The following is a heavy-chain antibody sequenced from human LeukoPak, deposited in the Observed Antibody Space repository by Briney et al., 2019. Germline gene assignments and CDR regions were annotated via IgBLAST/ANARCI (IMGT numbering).Heavy chain of an antibody. CDR3: ARDPGSFLSGSGWLNWFVP. V-gene: IGHV1-18*01. D-gene: IGHD6-19*01. CDR1: GYTFTRYG. J-gene: IGHJ5*02. Sequence: ASVKVSCKASGYTFTRYGINWVRQAPGQGLEWMGWISGYNEKTNYAQKFQGRVTMTTDTSTSTAYMELRRLRSDDTAVYYCARDPGSFLSGSGWLNWFVPWGQGTLVTVSS. CDR2: ISGYNEKT.